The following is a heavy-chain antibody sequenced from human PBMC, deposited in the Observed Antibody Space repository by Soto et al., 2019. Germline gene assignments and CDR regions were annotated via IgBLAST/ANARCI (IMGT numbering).Heavy chain of an antibody. D-gene: IGHD1-7*01. V-gene: IGHV4-4*02. CDR1: GGSFTSNNW. CDR3: ASRDPGTSVDY. CDR2: IYRTGST. J-gene: IGHJ4*02. Sequence: SETLSLTCAVSGGSFTSNNWWTWVRQPPGQGLEWIGEIYRTGSTNYNPSLKSRVTISLDKSENQFSLKVTSLTAAGTAVYYCASRDPGTSVDYWGQGTLVTVSP.